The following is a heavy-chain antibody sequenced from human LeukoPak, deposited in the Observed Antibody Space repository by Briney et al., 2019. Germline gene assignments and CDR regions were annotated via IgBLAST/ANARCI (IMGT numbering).Heavy chain of an antibody. V-gene: IGHV3-53*01. Sequence: GGSLRLSCAASGFTVSSNYMSWVRQAPGKGLEWVSVIYSGGSTYYADSVKGRFTISRDNSKNTLYFQMNSLRTEDTAVYYCARDNYSKKGYWYYYMDVWGKGTTVTVSS. D-gene: IGHD2-8*02. CDR1: GFTVSSNY. CDR3: ARDNYSKKGYWYYYMDV. J-gene: IGHJ6*03. CDR2: IYSGGST.